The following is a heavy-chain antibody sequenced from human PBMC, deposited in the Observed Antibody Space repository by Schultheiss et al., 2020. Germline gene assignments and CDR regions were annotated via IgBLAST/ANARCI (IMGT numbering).Heavy chain of an antibody. J-gene: IGHJ4*02. Sequence: GGSLRLSCVGSGFTFSNYAMSWVRQAPGKGLEWVSAIRGSGSNAYYADSVKGRFTISRDYSENTLSLQMNSLRSEDTAVYYCAREDAVGGGYFDYWGQGTLVTVSS. CDR2: IRGSGSNA. CDR1: GFTFSNYA. V-gene: IGHV3-23*01. D-gene: IGHD6-19*01. CDR3: AREDAVGGGYFDY.